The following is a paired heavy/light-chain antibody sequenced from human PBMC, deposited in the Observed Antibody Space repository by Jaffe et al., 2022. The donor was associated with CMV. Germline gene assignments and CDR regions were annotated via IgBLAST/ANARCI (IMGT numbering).Light chain of an antibody. CDR2: RNN. CDR3: AAWDDSLSGHWV. Sequence: QSVLTQPPSASGTPGQRVTISCSGSSSNIGSNYVYWYQQLPGTAPKLLIYRNNQRPSGVPDRFSGSKSGTSASLAISGLRSEDEADYYCAAWDDSLSGHWVFGGGTKLTVL. CDR1: SSNIGSNY. J-gene: IGLJ3*02. V-gene: IGLV1-47*01.
Heavy chain of an antibody. CDR3: ARGNLAGYYYDSSGYDVPDY. V-gene: IGHV4-31*03. J-gene: IGHJ4*02. D-gene: IGHD3-22*01. Sequence: QVQLQESGPGLVKPSQTLSLTCTVSGGSISSGGYYWSWIRQHPGKGLEWIGYIYYSGSTYYNPSLKSRVTISVDTSKNQFSLKLSSVTAADTAVYYCARGNLAGYYYDSSGYDVPDYWGQGTLVTVSS. CDR2: IYYSGST. CDR1: GGSISSGGYY.